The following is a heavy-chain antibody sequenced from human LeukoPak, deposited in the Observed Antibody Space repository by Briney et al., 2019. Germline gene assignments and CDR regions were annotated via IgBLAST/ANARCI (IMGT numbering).Heavy chain of an antibody. V-gene: IGHV3-15*01. CDR2: IKSEIDGGRI. Sequence: GGSLRLSCVGSGFKLRDFWMSWVRQAPGKGLEWLGRIKSEIDGGRIDYSAPVKGRFTISRDDSKNILYLQMNSLKNEDTAIYYCTTDPRDWGQGTLVTVSS. CDR1: GFKLRDFW. CDR3: TTDPRD. J-gene: IGHJ4*02.